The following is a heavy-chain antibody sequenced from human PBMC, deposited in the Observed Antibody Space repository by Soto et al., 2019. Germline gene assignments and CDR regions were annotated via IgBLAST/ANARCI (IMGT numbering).Heavy chain of an antibody. J-gene: IGHJ6*02. CDR1: GFTFSDYY. V-gene: IGHV3-11*01. Sequence: QVQLVESGGGLVKPGGSLRLSCAASGFTFSDYYMSWIRQAPGKGLEWVSYIRSSGSTIYYADSVKGRFTISRDNAKNSLYLQMNSLRAEDTAVYYCARALRVTTHYYYGMDVWGQGTTVTVSS. CDR2: IRSSGSTI. D-gene: IGHD4-17*01. CDR3: ARALRVTTHYYYGMDV.